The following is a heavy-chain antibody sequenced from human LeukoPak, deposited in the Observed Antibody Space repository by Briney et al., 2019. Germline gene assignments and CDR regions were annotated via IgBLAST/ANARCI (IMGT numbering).Heavy chain of an antibody. CDR2: ISSSSSTI. Sequence: GGFLRLSCAASGFTFSTHSMVWVRQAPGKGLECVSYISSSSSTIYYADSVKGRFTISRDNAENSVYLQMNSLRAEDTAVYYCLGVKTYAYYDPWGQGTLVTVSS. D-gene: IGHD2-21*01. CDR3: LGVKTYAYYDP. J-gene: IGHJ5*02. V-gene: IGHV3-48*01. CDR1: GFTFSTHS.